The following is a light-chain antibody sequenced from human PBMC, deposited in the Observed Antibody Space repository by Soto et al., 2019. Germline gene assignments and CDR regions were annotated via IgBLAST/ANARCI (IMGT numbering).Light chain of an antibody. Sequence: DIQITQSPSSLSASVGDRVTITCRASQSISSWLAWYQQKPGKAPKLLIYDASTLQSGVPSRFSGSGSGTEFTLTISNLQPDDFATYYCQQYESDSPWTFGQGTKVDI. V-gene: IGKV1-5*01. CDR3: QQYESDSPWT. CDR1: QSISSW. CDR2: DAS. J-gene: IGKJ1*01.